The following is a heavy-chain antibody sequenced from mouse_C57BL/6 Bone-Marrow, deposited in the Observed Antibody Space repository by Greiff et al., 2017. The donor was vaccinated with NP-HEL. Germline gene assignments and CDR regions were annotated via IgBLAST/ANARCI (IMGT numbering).Heavy chain of an antibody. V-gene: IGHV1-81*01. Sequence: QVQLQQSGAELARPGASVKLSCKASGYTFTSYGISWVKQRTGQGLEWIGEIYPRSGNTYYNEKFKGKATLTADKSSSTAYMELRSLTSEDSAVYFCARDGDSSGPLFDYWGQGTTRTVSS. CDR3: ARDGDSSGPLFDY. J-gene: IGHJ2*01. CDR2: IYPRSGNT. D-gene: IGHD3-2*02. CDR1: GYTFTSYG.